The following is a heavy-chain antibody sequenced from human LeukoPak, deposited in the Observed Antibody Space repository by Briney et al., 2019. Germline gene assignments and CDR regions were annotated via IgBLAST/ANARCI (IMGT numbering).Heavy chain of an antibody. Sequence: ASVKVSCKASGYTFTGYYMHWVRQAPGQGLEWMGWINPNSGGTNYAQKLQGRVTMTRDTSISTAYMELSRLRSDDTAVYYCARDKCSSTSCYTPGGDYWGQGTLVTVSS. CDR2: INPNSGGT. V-gene: IGHV1-2*02. J-gene: IGHJ4*02. CDR3: ARDKCSSTSCYTPGGDY. D-gene: IGHD2-2*02. CDR1: GYTFTGYY.